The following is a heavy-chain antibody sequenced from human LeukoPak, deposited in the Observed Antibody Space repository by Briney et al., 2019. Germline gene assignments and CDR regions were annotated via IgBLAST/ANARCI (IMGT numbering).Heavy chain of an antibody. CDR2: ISWNSGSI. CDR3: AKSWNYYDSSGDDALDI. D-gene: IGHD3-22*01. V-gene: IGHV3-9*01. CDR1: GFTFDDYA. J-gene: IGHJ3*02. Sequence: GGSLRLSCAASGFTFDDYAMHWVRQAPGKGLEWVSGISWNSGSIGYADSVKGRFTISRDNAKNSLYLQMNSLRVEDTAVYYCAKSWNYYDSSGDDALDIWGQGTMVTVSS.